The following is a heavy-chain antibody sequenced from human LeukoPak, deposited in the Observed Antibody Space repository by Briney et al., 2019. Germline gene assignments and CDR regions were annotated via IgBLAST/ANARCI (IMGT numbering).Heavy chain of an antibody. V-gene: IGHV1-2*02. J-gene: IGHJ5*02. CDR2: INPNSGGT. D-gene: IGHD6-13*01. CDR1: GYTFTSYY. CDR3: AGAAPGYSIVGFDP. Sequence: GASVKVSCKASGYTFTSYYMHWVRQAPGQGLEWMGWINPNSGGTNYAQKFQGRVTMTRDTSISTAYMELSRLRSDDTAVYYCAGAAPGYSIVGFDPWGQGTLVTVSS.